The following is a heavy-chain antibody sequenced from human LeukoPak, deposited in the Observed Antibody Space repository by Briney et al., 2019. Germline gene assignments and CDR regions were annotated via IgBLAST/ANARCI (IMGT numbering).Heavy chain of an antibody. Sequence: SQTLSLTCAISGDSVSSNSAAWNWIRQSPSRGLEWLGRTYYRSKWYNDYAVSVKSRITINPDTSKKQFSLQLNSVTPEDTAVYYCVRDFMYNTACTGCWGQGTLVTVSS. CDR3: VRDFMYNTACTGC. J-gene: IGHJ4*02. CDR1: GDSVSSNSAA. CDR2: TYYRSKWYN. V-gene: IGHV6-1*01. D-gene: IGHD5-18*01.